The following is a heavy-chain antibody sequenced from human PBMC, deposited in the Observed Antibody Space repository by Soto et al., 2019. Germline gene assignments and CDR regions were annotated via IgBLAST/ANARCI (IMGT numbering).Heavy chain of an antibody. CDR3: ARGDAINWFDP. V-gene: IGHV4-61*01. CDR1: GGSVSSRSFY. CDR2: ISYSGST. J-gene: IGHJ5*02. Sequence: PSETLSLTCSVSGGSVSSRSFYWNWIRQPPGKGLEWIGCISYSGSTNYNPSLKSRVTISVDTSKNHFSLKLSSVTAADTAVYYCARGDAINWFDPWGQGTLVTVSS.